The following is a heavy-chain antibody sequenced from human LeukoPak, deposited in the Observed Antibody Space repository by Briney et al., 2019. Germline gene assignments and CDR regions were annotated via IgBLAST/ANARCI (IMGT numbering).Heavy chain of an antibody. CDR1: GFTFSSYA. CDR2: ISGSGGNT. V-gene: IGHV3-23*01. J-gene: IGHJ5*02. Sequence: GGSLRLSCAASGFTFSSYAMSWVRQAPGKGLEWVSSISGSGGNTNYADSVKGRFAISRDNSKNTLYLQMNSLRTEDTALYYCGRDTRLGYCSNTKCYASWFDPWGQGTLVTVSS. D-gene: IGHD2-2*01. CDR3: GRDTRLGYCSNTKCYASWFDP.